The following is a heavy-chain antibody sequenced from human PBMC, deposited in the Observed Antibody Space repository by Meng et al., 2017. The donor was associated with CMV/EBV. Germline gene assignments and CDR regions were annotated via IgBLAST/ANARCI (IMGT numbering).Heavy chain of an antibody. CDR2: INPSGGST. D-gene: IGHD2-2*01. CDR3: ALGYCSSTSCPPTYYGMDV. Sequence: FTSYGISWVQQAPGQGLEWMGIINPSGGSTSYAQKFQGRVTMTRDTSTSTVYMELSSLRSEDTAVYYCALGYCSSTSCPPTYYGMDVWGQGTTVTVSS. J-gene: IGHJ6*02. V-gene: IGHV1-46*01. CDR1: FTSYG.